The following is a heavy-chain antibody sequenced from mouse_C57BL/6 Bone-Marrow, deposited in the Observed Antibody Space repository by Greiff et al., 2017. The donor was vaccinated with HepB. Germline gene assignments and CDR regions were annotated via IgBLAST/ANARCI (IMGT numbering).Heavy chain of an antibody. CDR2: IDPENGDT. V-gene: IGHV14-4*01. J-gene: IGHJ4*01. CDR3: TYDSNYAMDY. Sequence: VQLQQSGAELVRPGASVKLSCTASGFNIKDDYMHWVKQRPEQGLEWIGWIDPENGDTEYASKFQGKATITADTSSNTAYLQLSSLTSEDTAVYYCTYDSNYAMDYWGQGTSVTVSS. D-gene: IGHD1-1*01. CDR1: GFNIKDDY.